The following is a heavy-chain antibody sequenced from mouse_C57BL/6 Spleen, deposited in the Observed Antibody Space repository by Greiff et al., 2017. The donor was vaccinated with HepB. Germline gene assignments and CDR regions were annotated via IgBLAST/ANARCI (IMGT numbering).Heavy chain of an antibody. CDR2: ISSGGSYT. Sequence: EVQVVESGGDLVKPGGSLKLSCAASGFTFSSYGMSWVRQTPDKRLEWVATISSGGSYTYSPDSVKGRFTISRDNAKNTLYLQMSSLKSEDTAMYYCARLLDGYYSYWGQGTLVTVSA. V-gene: IGHV5-6*01. D-gene: IGHD2-3*01. J-gene: IGHJ3*01. CDR1: GFTFSSYG. CDR3: ARLLDGYYSY.